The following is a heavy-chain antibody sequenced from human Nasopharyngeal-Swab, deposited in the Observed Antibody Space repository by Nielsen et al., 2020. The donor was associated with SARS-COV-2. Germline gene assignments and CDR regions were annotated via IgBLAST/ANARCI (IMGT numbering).Heavy chain of an antibody. CDR2: IGTAGDT. CDR1: GFTFSSYD. D-gene: IGHD1-26*01. CDR3: ARPYSGSYYGAFDI. J-gene: IGHJ3*02. Sequence: GESLKISCAASGFTFSSYDMHWVRQATGKGLEWVSAIGTAGDTYYPGSVKGRFTISRENAKNSLYLQMNSLRAEDTAVYYCARPYSGSYYGAFDIWGQGTMVTVSS. V-gene: IGHV3-13*01.